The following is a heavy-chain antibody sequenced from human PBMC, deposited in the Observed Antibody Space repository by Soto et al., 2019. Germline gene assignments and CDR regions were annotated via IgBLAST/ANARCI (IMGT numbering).Heavy chain of an antibody. CDR3: ARDGNIAAAGMGFDY. D-gene: IGHD6-13*01. J-gene: IGHJ4*02. CDR2: IFYSGST. V-gene: IGHV4-59*11. CDR1: GVSINSISKHY. Sequence: SETLSLTCTVSGVSINSISKHYCSWIRLPPGKGLEWIGYIFYSGSTNYNPSLKSRVIISVDTSKNQVSLKLSSVTAADTAVYWCARDGNIAAAGMGFDYWGQGTLVTVSS.